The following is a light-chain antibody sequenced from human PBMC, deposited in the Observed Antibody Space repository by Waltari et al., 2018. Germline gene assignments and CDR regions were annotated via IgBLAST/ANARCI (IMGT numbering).Light chain of an antibody. V-gene: IGKV3-15*01. CDR3: QQYIXXXLX. J-gene: IGKJ4*01. CDR2: EAS. CDR1: QSVSTY. Sequence: EIVMTQSPATVSVSPGERVALSCRASQSVSTYLAWYQQKPGQAPKLLIYEASTRATGVPARXSGSGSGXEFTLTXSXXXSEDFAVYXXQQYIXXXLXXGGGTXVEIK.